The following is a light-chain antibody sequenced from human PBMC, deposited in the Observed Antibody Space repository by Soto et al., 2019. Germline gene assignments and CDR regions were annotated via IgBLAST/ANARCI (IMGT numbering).Light chain of an antibody. CDR2: EVN. V-gene: IGLV2-8*01. CDR1: SSDVGGYNY. CDR3: SSYPGSSNV. J-gene: IGLJ1*01. Sequence: QSALTQPPSASGSPGQSVAISCTGTSSDVGGYNYVSWYQQHPGKAPKLMIYEVNKRPSGVPDRFSGSKSGNTASLTVSGLQAEDEAYYYCSSYPGSSNVFGTGTKLTVL.